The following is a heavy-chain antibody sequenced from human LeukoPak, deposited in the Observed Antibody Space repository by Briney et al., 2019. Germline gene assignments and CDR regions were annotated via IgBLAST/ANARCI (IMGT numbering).Heavy chain of an antibody. CDR3: ATTTRQRYFWGIYMDV. D-gene: IGHD3-16*01. CDR2: IYYSGST. V-gene: IGHV4-39*07. Sequence: PSETLSLTCTVSGGSISSSSYYWGWIRQPPGKGLEWIGSIYYSGSTYYNPSLKSRVTISVDTSKNQFSLKLSSVTAADTAVYYCATTTRQRYFWGIYMDVWGKGTTVTVSS. CDR1: GGSISSSSYY. J-gene: IGHJ6*03.